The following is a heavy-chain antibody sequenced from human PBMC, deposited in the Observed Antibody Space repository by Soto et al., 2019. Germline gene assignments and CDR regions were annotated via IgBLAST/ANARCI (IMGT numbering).Heavy chain of an antibody. D-gene: IGHD2-2*01. V-gene: IGHV3-30*18. CDR2: ISYDGSNK. J-gene: IGHJ4*02. Sequence: QVQLVESGGGVVQPGRSLRLSCAASGFTFSSYGMHWVRQAPGKGLEWVAVISYDGSNKYYADSVKGRFTISRDNSKNKLYMQMNSLRAEDTAVYYCAKDRVVRGAMMEIDYWGQGTLVTVSS. CDR1: GFTFSSYG. CDR3: AKDRVVRGAMMEIDY.